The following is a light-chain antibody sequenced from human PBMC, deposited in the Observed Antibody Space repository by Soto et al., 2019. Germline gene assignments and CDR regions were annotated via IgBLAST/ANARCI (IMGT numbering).Light chain of an antibody. J-gene: IGLJ2*01. CDR3: SSYAGSNNLV. V-gene: IGLV2-8*01. Sequence: QSALTQPPSASGSPGQSVTISCTGTSTDVGGYNYVSWYQQHPGKANKLMIYEVSQRPAGVPDRFSGSKSGNTASLTVSGLTAEDEADYCCSSYAGSNNLVFGGGTKLTVL. CDR1: STDVGGYNY. CDR2: EVS.